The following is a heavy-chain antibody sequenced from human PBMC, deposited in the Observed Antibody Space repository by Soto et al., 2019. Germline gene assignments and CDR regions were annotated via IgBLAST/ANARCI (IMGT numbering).Heavy chain of an antibody. D-gene: IGHD6-19*01. CDR2: INHSGST. V-gene: IGHV4-34*01. Sequence: PSETLSLTCAVYGGSFSGYYWSWIRQPPGKGLEWIGEINHSGSTNYNPSLKSRVTISVDTSKNQFSLKLNSVTAADTAVYYCARLGEDSSGWYPAGGDYYYGMDVWGQGTTVTVSS. CDR1: GGSFSGYY. J-gene: IGHJ6*02. CDR3: ARLGEDSSGWYPAGGDYYYGMDV.